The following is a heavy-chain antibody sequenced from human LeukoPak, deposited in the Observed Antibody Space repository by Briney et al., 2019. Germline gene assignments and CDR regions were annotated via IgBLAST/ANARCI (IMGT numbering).Heavy chain of an antibody. CDR3: ARARYSSGWYALDY. J-gene: IGHJ4*02. V-gene: IGHV4-34*01. Sequence: PSETLSLTCAVYGGSFSGYYWSWIRQPPGKGLEWIGEINHSGSTNYNPSLKSRVTISVDTSKNQFSLKLSSVTAADTAVYYCARARYSSGWYALDYWGQGTLVTVSS. CDR1: GGSFSGYY. D-gene: IGHD6-19*01. CDR2: INHSGST.